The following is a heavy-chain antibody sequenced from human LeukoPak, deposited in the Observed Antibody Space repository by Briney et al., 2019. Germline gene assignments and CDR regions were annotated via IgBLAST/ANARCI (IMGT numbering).Heavy chain of an antibody. CDR3: ARDGRAWSRDI. Sequence: PGGSLRLSCAASGFTFSDYYMSWICQAPGKGLEWVSYISSSGSTIYYADSFKGRFTISRDNARNFVYLQMNSLRVEDTAIYYCARDGRAWSRDIWGQGTLVTVSS. D-gene: IGHD6-19*01. J-gene: IGHJ4*02. CDR2: ISSSGSTI. CDR1: GFTFSDYY. V-gene: IGHV3-11*04.